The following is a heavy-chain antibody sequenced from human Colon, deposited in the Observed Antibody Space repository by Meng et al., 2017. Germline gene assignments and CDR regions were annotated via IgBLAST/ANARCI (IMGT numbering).Heavy chain of an antibody. CDR1: GYTFTTYG. V-gene: IGHV1-18*01. CDR2: IITYDDTT. Sequence: VQLVQSGAEVKKPGVSVKVSCKASGYTFTTYGISWMRQAPGQGLEWMGWIITYDDTTNYVEKFRGRVTMTTDTSTNTAYMELRSLRSDDTAVYYCARANPGDYVWDYWGQGTLVTVSS. J-gene: IGHJ4*02. D-gene: IGHD4-17*01. CDR3: ARANPGDYVWDY.